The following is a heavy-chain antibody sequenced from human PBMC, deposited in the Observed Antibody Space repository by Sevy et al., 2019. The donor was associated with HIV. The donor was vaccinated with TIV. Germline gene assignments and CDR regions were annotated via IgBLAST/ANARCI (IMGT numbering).Heavy chain of an antibody. V-gene: IGHV1-18*01. CDR1: GYTFTSYG. J-gene: IGHJ6*03. D-gene: IGHD2-15*01. CDR3: ARRIRATPYYYYMDV. CDR2: ISAYNGNT. Sequence: ASVKVSCKASGYTFTSYGISWVRQAPGQGLEWMGWISAYNGNTNYAQKLQGRVTMTTDTSTSTAYMELRSLRSDDTAVYYCARRIRATPYYYYMDVWGKGTTVTVSS.